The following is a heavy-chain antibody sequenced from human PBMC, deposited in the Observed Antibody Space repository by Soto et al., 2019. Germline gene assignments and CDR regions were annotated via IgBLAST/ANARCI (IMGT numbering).Heavy chain of an antibody. CDR3: ARVGYYYDSSGYYLSFDY. D-gene: IGHD3-22*01. V-gene: IGHV1-8*01. Sequence: QVQLVQSGAEVEKPGASVKVYSKASGYTFTSYDINWVRQATGQGLEWMGWMNPNSGNTGYAQKFQGRVTMTRNTSISTAYMELSSLRSEDTAVYDCARVGYYYDSSGYYLSFDYWGQGTLVTVSS. J-gene: IGHJ4*02. CDR1: GYTFTSYD. CDR2: MNPNSGNT.